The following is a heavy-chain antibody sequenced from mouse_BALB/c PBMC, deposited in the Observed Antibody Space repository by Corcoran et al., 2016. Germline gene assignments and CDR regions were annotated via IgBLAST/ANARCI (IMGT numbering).Heavy chain of an antibody. J-gene: IGHJ4*01. Sequence: QIQLVQSGPELKKPGETVKISCKASGYTFTNYGMNWVKQAPGKGLKWMGWINTNTGEPTYAEEFKGRFAFSLETSASTAYLQINNLKNEDTATYFCARRSPLDYWGQGTSVTVSS. V-gene: IGHV9-3*02. CDR2: INTNTGEP. CDR1: GYTFTNYG. CDR3: ARRSPLDY.